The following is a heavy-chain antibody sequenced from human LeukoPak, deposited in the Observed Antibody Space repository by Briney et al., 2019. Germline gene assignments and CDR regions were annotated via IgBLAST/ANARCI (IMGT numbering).Heavy chain of an antibody. V-gene: IGHV4-31*03. Sequence: PSETLSLTCTVSGGSISSGGYYWSWIRQHPGKGLEWIGYIYYSGSTYYNPSLKSRVTISVDTSKNQFSLKLSSVTAADTAVYYCARDRNPEGGYSGYDLGGWLPDYWGQGTLVTVSS. D-gene: IGHD5-12*01. CDR3: ARDRNPEGGYSGYDLGGWLPDY. J-gene: IGHJ4*02. CDR1: GGSISSGGYY. CDR2: IYYSGST.